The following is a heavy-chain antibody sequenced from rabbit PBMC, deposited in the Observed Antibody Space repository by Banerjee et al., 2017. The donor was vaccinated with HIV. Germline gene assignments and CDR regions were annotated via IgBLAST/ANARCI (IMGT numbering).Heavy chain of an antibody. CDR2: INTISGDT. V-gene: IGHV1S40*01. J-gene: IGHJ4*01. Sequence: QSLEESGGDLVKPGTSLTLTCTASGFSFSNGYVMCWVRQAPGKGLEWIACINTISGDTVYATWAKGRFTISKTSSTTVTVQMTSLTAADTATYFCARSLGWGAGNLWGQGTLVTVS. D-gene: IGHD4-1*01. CDR3: ARSLGWGAGNL. CDR1: GFSFSNGYV.